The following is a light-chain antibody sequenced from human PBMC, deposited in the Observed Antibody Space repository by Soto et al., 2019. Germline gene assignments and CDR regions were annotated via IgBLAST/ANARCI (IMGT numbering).Light chain of an antibody. V-gene: IGKV3-20*01. CDR2: DAS. CDR3: NQYAWSPLT. CDR1: QSVPSSY. Sequence: EIVLTQSPGTLSLSPGERATLSCRASQSVPSSYLAWYQQRPGQAPRLLIYDASSRATGLPDRFSGSESGTAFTLTISSLKPEDFAVYYCNQYAWSPLTFGQGTRLEIK. J-gene: IGKJ5*01.